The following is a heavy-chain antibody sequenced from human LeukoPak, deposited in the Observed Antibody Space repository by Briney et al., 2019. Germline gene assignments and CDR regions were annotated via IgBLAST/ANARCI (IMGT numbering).Heavy chain of an antibody. D-gene: IGHD3-3*01. J-gene: IGHJ4*02. CDR2: FDPEDGEI. V-gene: IGHV1-24*01. CDR3: TTRPSDFWSGYYKY. Sequence: GASVKVSCKVSGYTLTELSMHWVRQAPGKGLEWMGGFDPEDGEIIYAQKFQGRVTMTEDTSTDTACMELSSLRSEDTAVYYCTTRPSDFWSGYYKYWGQGTLVTVSS. CDR1: GYTLTELS.